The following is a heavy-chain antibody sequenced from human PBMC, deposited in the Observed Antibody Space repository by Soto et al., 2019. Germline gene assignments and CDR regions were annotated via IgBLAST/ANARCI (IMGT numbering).Heavy chain of an antibody. Sequence: QVQLVQSGAEVKKPGASVKVSCKVSGYTLTELSMHWVRQAPGKGREWMGGFDPDDGETIYAQKCQGRVTVTEDTSTDTAYMELSSLRSEDTAVYYWASLGCLQFGWCDPWGQGTLVTVSS. D-gene: IGHD1-1*01. CDR2: FDPDDGET. J-gene: IGHJ5*02. CDR1: GYTLTELS. V-gene: IGHV1-24*01. CDR3: ASLGCLQFGWCDP.